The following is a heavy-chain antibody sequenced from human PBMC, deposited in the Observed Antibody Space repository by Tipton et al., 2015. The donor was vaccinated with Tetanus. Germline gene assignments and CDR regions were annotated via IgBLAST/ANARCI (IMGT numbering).Heavy chain of an antibody. Sequence: TLSLTCAVYGGSFSGYYWSWIRQPPGKGLEWIGEINHSGSTNYNPSLKSRVTMSVDTSKNQFSLKLSSVTAADTAVYYCARVNSRRADFDYWGQGTLVTVSS. CDR3: ARVNSRRADFDY. CDR2: INHSGST. D-gene: IGHD6-13*01. V-gene: IGHV4-34*01. J-gene: IGHJ4*02. CDR1: GGSFSGYY.